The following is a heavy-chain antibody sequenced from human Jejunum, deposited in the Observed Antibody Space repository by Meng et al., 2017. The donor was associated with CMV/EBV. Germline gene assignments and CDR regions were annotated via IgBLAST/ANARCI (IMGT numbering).Heavy chain of an antibody. CDR2: ISAYNGNI. J-gene: IGHJ4*02. V-gene: IGHV1-18*01. CDR3: ARVEVGITSGDY. D-gene: IGHD1-26*01. Sequence: HAQLVQSGGEGKKPGASLKVACKSSGYTFTNYGITWVRQAPGQGLEWMGWISAYNGNINYAQTLQGRVTMTTDTSTSTAYMELRSLRSDDTAVYYCARVEVGITSGDYWGQGTLVTVSS. CDR1: GYTFTNYG.